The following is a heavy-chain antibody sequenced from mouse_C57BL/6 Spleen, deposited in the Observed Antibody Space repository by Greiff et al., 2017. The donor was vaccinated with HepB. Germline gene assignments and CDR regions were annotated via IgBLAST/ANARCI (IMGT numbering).Heavy chain of an antibody. CDR1: GFTFSDYG. CDR2: ISSGSSTI. D-gene: IGHD2-3*01. J-gene: IGHJ4*01. V-gene: IGHV5-17*01. CDR3: ARPRWFHYYAMDY. Sequence: EVQRVESGGGLVKPGGSLKLSCAASGFTFSDYGMHWVRQAPEKGLEWVAYISSGSSTIYYADTVKGRFTISRDNAKNTLFLQMTSLRSEDTAMYYCARPRWFHYYAMDYWGQGTSVTVSS.